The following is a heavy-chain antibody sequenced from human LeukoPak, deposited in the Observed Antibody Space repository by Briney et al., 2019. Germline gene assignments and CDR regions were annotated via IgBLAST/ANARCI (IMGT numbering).Heavy chain of an antibody. CDR2: MSGSGGSK. D-gene: IGHD4-23*01. J-gene: IGHJ6*03. CDR1: EFTFSSYV. V-gene: IGHV3-23*01. Sequence: PGGSLRLSCAVSEFTFSSYVMSWVRQAPGKGLEWVSLMSGSGGSKYYADSAKGRFTISRDNSKNILFLQMNSLRPADTAVYYCAKGLDYGGNPYYNYYMDVWGKGTTVIVSS. CDR3: AKGLDYGGNPYYNYYMDV.